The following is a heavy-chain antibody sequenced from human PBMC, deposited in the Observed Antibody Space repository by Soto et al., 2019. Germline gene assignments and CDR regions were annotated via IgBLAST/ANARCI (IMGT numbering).Heavy chain of an antibody. V-gene: IGHV3-23*01. CDR3: ARGVVPTAVRVNWFDP. CDR1: GFTFSSYA. J-gene: IGHJ5*02. D-gene: IGHD2-2*01. Sequence: EVQLLESGGGLVQPGGSLRLSCAASGFTFSSYAMSWVRQVPGKGLRWVSAISASGNSAYYADSVRGRFTVSRDNSGNTLFLQLNSLRAEDTALYYCARGVVPTAVRVNWFDPWGQGTLVTVSS. CDR2: ISASGNSA.